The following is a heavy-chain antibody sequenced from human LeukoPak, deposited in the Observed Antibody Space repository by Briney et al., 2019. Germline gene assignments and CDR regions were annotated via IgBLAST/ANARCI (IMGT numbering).Heavy chain of an antibody. CDR2: ISAYNGNT. Sequence: ASVKVSFKASGYTFTSYGISWVRQAPGQGLEWMGWISAYNGNTNYAQKLQGRVTMTTDTSTSTAYMELRSLRSDDTAVYYCARDTDYGGYWYFDLWGRGTLVTVSS. CDR3: ARDTDYGGYWYFDL. J-gene: IGHJ2*01. CDR1: GYTFTSYG. V-gene: IGHV1-18*01. D-gene: IGHD4-23*01.